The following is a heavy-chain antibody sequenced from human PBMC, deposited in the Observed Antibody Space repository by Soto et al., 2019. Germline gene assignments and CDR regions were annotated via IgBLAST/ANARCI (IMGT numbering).Heavy chain of an antibody. V-gene: IGHV3-11*06. D-gene: IGHD3-22*01. CDR3: AKDSSGYRAFDI. Sequence: GGSLRLSCAGSGFTFGDSYMSWIRQAPGKGLEWLSYISPGSRYPAYADSVKGRFTISRDNSKNTLYLQMNSLRAEDTAVYYCAKDSSGYRAFDIWGQGTMVTVS. J-gene: IGHJ3*02. CDR2: ISPGSRYP. CDR1: GFTFGDSY.